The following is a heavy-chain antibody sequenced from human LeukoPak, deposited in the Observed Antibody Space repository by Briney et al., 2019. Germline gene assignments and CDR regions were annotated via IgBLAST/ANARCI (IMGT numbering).Heavy chain of an antibody. Sequence: PGRSLRLSCAASGFTFSSYWMSWVRQAPGKGLEWVANIKQVGSEQSYVDSVKGRFTISHDNANNSLYLQINSLRPPDTAVYYFAREAGAGYFDYWGQGTLVTVSS. CDR3: AREAGAGYFDY. CDR2: IKQVGSEQ. J-gene: IGHJ4*02. CDR1: GFTFSSYW. V-gene: IGHV3-7*01. D-gene: IGHD1-26*01.